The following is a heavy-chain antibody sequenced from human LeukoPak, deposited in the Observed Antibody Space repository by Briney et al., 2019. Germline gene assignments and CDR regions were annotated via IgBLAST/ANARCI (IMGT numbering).Heavy chain of an antibody. CDR2: IYHSGST. Sequence: SETLSLTCAVSGYSISSGYYWGWIRQPPGKGLEWIGSIYHSGSTYYNPSLKSRVTISVDTSKNQFSLKLTSVTAADTAVYYCARGYSSGWYLYYFDYWGQGTLVTVSS. CDR3: ARGYSSGWYLYYFDY. V-gene: IGHV4-38-2*01. J-gene: IGHJ4*02. D-gene: IGHD6-19*01. CDR1: GYSISSGYY.